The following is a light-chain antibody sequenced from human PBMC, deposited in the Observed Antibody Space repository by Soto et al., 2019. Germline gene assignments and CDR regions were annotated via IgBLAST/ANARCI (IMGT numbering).Light chain of an antibody. CDR3: QQRSNWPGT. J-gene: IGKJ1*01. CDR1: QSVSSSY. Sequence: VEVTLCPCTLSTSAGDRATLSCSASQSVSSSYLGWYQQRHGQAPRILIYGASSRATGIPARFSGSASGTDFTINISSLQDEDGAVYYGQQRSNWPGTFGQGTKVDIK. V-gene: IGKV3D-20*02. CDR2: GAS.